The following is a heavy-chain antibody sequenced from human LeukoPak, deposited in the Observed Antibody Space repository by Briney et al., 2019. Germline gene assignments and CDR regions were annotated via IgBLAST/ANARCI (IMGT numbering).Heavy chain of an antibody. J-gene: IGHJ5*02. CDR3: ARSGVVVADAVRFDP. Sequence: PGGSLRLSCAASGFTFSSYTMTWVRQTPGKGLEWVSAISSGSSNIYYADSLKGRFTISRDNAKNSLYLQMSSLRAEDTAVYFCARSGVVVADAVRFDPWGQGTLVSVSS. CDR1: GFTFSSYT. D-gene: IGHD2-2*01. V-gene: IGHV3-21*01. CDR2: ISSGSSNI.